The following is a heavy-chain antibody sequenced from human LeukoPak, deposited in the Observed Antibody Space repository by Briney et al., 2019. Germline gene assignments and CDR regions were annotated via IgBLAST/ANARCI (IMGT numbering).Heavy chain of an antibody. CDR3: SKRGPQAGSGSYYPIDY. CDR2: IRYDGSSK. J-gene: IGHJ4*02. D-gene: IGHD3-10*01. CDR1: GFTFSSFG. V-gene: IGHV3-30*02. Sequence: GGSLRLSCAASGFTFSSFGMHWVRQAPGKGPEWVAFIRYDGSSKYYANSVEGRFTISRDNSKNTLYLQMNSLRAEDTALYYCSKRGPQAGSGSYYPIDYWGQGTLVTVSS.